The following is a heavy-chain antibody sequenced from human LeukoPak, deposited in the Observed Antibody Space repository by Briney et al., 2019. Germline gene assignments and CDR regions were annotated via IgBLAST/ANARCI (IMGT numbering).Heavy chain of an antibody. Sequence: GGSLRLSCAASGFTFCRYWMHWVCQAPGKGLVCVSRINSDGSSTRYADSVEGRFTISRDNAKNTLYLQMNSLGAEDTAVYYCARVPSYDSSGYYHGYAFDIWGQGTTVTVSS. J-gene: IGHJ3*02. CDR3: ARVPSYDSSGYYHGYAFDI. CDR1: GFTFCRYW. V-gene: IGHV3-74*01. CDR2: INSDGSST. D-gene: IGHD3-22*01.